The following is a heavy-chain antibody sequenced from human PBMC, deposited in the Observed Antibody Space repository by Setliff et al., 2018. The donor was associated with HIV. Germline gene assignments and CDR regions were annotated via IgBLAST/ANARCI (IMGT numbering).Heavy chain of an antibody. CDR3: AGQYMELELPDY. CDR1: GGSISSSSYY. Sequence: SETLSLTCTVSGGSISSSSYYWGWIRQPPGKGLEWIGNIYYSGSTYYNPSLKSRVSMSVDTSKNQFSLKLSSVTAADTAVYYCAGQYMELELPDYWGQGTLVTVSS. D-gene: IGHD1-7*01. J-gene: IGHJ4*02. CDR2: IYYSGST. V-gene: IGHV4-39*01.